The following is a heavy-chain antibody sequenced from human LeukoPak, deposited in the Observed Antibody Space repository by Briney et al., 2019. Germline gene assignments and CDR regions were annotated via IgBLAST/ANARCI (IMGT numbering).Heavy chain of an antibody. J-gene: IGHJ4*02. V-gene: IGHV4-59*01. CDR1: GGSISSYY. CDR3: ARDQEGYCSGGSCFRTPFDY. Sequence: PSETLSLTCTVSGGSISSYYWSWIRQPPGKGLEWIGYIYYSGSTNYNPSLKSRVTISVDTSKNQFSLKLSSVTAADTAVYYCARDQEGYCSGGSCFRTPFDYWGQGTLVTVSS. CDR2: IYYSGST. D-gene: IGHD2-15*01.